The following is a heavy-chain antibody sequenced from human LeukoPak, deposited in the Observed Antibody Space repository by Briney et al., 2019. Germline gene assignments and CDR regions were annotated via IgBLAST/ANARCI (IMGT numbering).Heavy chain of an antibody. D-gene: IGHD2-2*01. V-gene: IGHV3-23*01. Sequence: GGSLRHSCAASGFTFSSYAMSWVRQAPGKGLEWVSAISGSGGSTYYADSVKGRFTISRDNSKNTLYLQMNSLRAEDTAVYYCAKGPLRLVVPAAMSDYYFDYWGQGTLVTVSS. J-gene: IGHJ4*02. CDR2: ISGSGGST. CDR3: AKGPLRLVVPAAMSDYYFDY. CDR1: GFTFSSYA.